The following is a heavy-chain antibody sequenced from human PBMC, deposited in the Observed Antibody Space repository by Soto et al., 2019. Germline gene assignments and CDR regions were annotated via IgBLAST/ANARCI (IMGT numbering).Heavy chain of an antibody. Sequence: PSETLSLTCAVYGGSFSGYYWSWIRQPPGKGLEWIGEINHSGSTNYNPSLKSRVTISVDTSKNQFSLKLSSVTAADTAVYYCARAPRGVRYCSGGSCYGPYYYCMDVWGKGTTVTVSS. D-gene: IGHD2-15*01. CDR2: INHSGST. CDR1: GGSFSGYY. CDR3: ARAPRGVRYCSGGSCYGPYYYCMDV. V-gene: IGHV4-34*01. J-gene: IGHJ6*03.